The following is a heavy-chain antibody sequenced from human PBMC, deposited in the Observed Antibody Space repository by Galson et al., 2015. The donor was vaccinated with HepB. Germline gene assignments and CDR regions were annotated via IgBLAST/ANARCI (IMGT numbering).Heavy chain of an antibody. D-gene: IGHD5-12*01. Sequence: SLRLSCAASGFTFSSYSMNWVRQAPGKGLEWVSSISSSSSYIYYADSVKGRFTISRDNAKNSLYLQMNSLRAEDTAVYYCARQPPIFIVATINQYWYFDLWGRGTLVTVSS. CDR1: GFTFSSYS. V-gene: IGHV3-21*01. J-gene: IGHJ2*01. CDR2: ISSSSSYI. CDR3: ARQPPIFIVATINQYWYFDL.